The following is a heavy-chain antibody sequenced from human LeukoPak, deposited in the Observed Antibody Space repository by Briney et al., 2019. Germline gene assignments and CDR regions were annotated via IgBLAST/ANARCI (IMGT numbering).Heavy chain of an antibody. CDR2: MHYSGST. D-gene: IGHD3-9*01. CDR1: GASVSTGGYY. V-gene: IGHV4-61*08. J-gene: IGHJ4*02. CDR3: ATIYYDALTTYYDYFNY. Sequence: SETLSLTCTVSGASVSTGGYYWNWIRQPPGKGPEWIGYMHYSGSTNYNPSLKSRVTISVDTSKNQFSLKLTSITSADTAVYYCATIYYDALTTYYDYFNYWGQGTLVTVSS.